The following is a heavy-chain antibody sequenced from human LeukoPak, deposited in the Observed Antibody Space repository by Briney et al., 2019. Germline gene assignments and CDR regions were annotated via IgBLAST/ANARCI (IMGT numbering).Heavy chain of an antibody. J-gene: IGHJ4*02. V-gene: IGHV3-15*01. Sequence: PGGSLRLSCAGSGFAFSNALMSWVRQAPGKGLEWVGRIKTKTDGGTTDYAAPVKGRFTISRDDPKNTVYLQMNSLRPEDTAVYYCTTDIGGVVVAPHSPRLQPFDYWGQGTLVTVS. CDR3: TTDIGGVVVAPHSPRLQPFDY. CDR2: IKTKTDGGTT. D-gene: IGHD2-15*01. CDR1: GFAFSNAL.